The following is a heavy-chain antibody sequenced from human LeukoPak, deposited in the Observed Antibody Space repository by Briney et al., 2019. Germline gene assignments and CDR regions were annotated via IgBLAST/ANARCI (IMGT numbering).Heavy chain of an antibody. J-gene: IGHJ2*01. CDR2: INPIFGTS. CDR3: VRAPYGDYSNPYWYFDL. Sequence: SVKVSCKASGGTFNSYTFSWVRQAPGQGLEWMGGINPIFGTSNYAQKFQGRVTITADKSTSTAYMELSSLRSEDTAVYYCVRAPYGDYSNPYWYFDLWGRGTLVTVSS. CDR1: GGTFNSYT. V-gene: IGHV1-69*06. D-gene: IGHD4-11*01.